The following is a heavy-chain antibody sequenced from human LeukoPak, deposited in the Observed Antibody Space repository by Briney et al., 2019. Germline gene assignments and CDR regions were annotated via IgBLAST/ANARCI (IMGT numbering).Heavy chain of an antibody. D-gene: IGHD5-18*01. CDR1: GGSISSYY. Sequence: PSETLSLTCTVSGGSISSYYWSWIRQPPGKGLEWIGEINHSGSTNYNPSLKSRVTISVDTSKNQFSLKLSSVTAADTAVYYCARAMQYSYGYVDYWGQGTLVTVSS. CDR2: INHSGST. CDR3: ARAMQYSYGYVDY. V-gene: IGHV4-34*01. J-gene: IGHJ4*02.